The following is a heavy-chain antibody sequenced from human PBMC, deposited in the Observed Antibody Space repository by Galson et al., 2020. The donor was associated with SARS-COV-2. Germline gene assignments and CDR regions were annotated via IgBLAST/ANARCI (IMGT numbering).Heavy chain of an antibody. Sequence: TGGSLRLSCAASGFTFSDYYMSWIRQAPGKGLEWVSYISSSGSYTNYADSVKGRLTISRDNAKNSLFLQMNSLRAEDTAVYYCARTRLSGGSGYFDYWGQGTLVTVSS. D-gene: IGHD2-15*01. V-gene: IGHV3-11*06. CDR3: ARTRLSGGSGYFDY. CDR2: ISSSGSYT. J-gene: IGHJ4*02. CDR1: GFTFSDYY.